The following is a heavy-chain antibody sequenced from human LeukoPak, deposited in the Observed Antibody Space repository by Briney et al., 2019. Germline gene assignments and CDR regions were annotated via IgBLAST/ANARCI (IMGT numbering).Heavy chain of an antibody. D-gene: IGHD4-23*01. CDR2: ISGGGGNT. V-gene: IGHV3-23*01. Sequence: GGSLRLSCAASGFTFSNYAMSWVRQAPGEGLQWVSAISGGGGNTYNAHSVKGRFTISRDSSKNTMSLQMNSLRAEDTAVYYCAKGRYGGESGYFDYWGQGTLVTVSS. CDR3: AKGRYGGESGYFDY. J-gene: IGHJ4*02. CDR1: GFTFSNYA.